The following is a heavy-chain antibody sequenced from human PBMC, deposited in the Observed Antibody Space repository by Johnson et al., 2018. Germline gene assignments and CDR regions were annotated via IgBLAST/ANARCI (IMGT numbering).Heavy chain of an antibody. Sequence: QVQLVESGAEVKKPGSSVKVSCKASGGTFSSYAISWVRQAPGQGLEWMGGIITIFGTENYAQKFQGRVKITADESTSKACMELSSLRSGETAVYYCAGGGGGDCLCKYYYGMDVWCQGTTVTVSS. CDR3: AGGGGGDCLCKYYYGMDV. CDR1: GGTFSSYA. CDR2: IITIFGTE. V-gene: IGHV1-69*01. D-gene: IGHD2-21*02. J-gene: IGHJ6*02.